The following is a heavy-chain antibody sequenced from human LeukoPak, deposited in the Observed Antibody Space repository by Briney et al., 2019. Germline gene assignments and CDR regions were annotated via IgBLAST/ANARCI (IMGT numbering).Heavy chain of an antibody. J-gene: IGHJ5*02. V-gene: IGHV3-23*01. Sequence: GGSLRLSCAASGFTFSSYAMSWVRQAPGKGLEWVSAISGSGGSTYYADSVKGRFTISRDSSKNTLYLQMNSLRAEDTVVYYCAKALRQLVPRWFDPWAREPWSPSPQ. CDR3: AKALRQLVPRWFDP. CDR1: GFTFSSYA. CDR2: ISGSGGST. D-gene: IGHD6-13*01.